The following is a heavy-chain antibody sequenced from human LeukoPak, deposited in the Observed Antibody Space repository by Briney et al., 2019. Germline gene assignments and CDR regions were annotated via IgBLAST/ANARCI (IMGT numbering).Heavy chain of an antibody. V-gene: IGHV4-4*07. D-gene: IGHD3-22*01. J-gene: IGHJ6*02. Sequence: PSENLSLICTVSGGSISSYYWSWIRQPAGKGLEWIGRFYTSGSTNYNPSLKSRVTMSVDTSKNQFSLKLSSVTAADTAVYYCARDHYDSSKGVHYYYYYGMDVWGQGTTVTVSS. CDR1: GGSISSYY. CDR2: FYTSGST. CDR3: ARDHYDSSKGVHYYYYYGMDV.